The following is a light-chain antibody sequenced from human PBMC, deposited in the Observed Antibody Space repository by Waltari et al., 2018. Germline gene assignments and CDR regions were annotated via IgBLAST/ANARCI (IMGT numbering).Light chain of an antibody. CDR1: QGINKE. V-gene: IGKV1-6*01. Sequence: IQMTKSPSSLSASVGDRVTVTCRASQGINKELSWYQQKPGKAPTLLICAASSLQKGGSSRVSGSVSGTHITLTLTSLQPVDVATYYCQQDYATPLTFGGGTKVEIK. CDR2: AAS. J-gene: IGKJ4*01. CDR3: QQDYATPLT.